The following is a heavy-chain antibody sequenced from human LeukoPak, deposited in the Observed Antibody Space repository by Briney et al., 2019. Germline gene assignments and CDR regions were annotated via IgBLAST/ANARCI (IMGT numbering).Heavy chain of an antibody. CDR2: INHSGST. Sequence: KPSETLSLTCAVYGGSFSGYYWSWIRQPPGKGLEWIGEINHSGSTNYNPSLKSRVTISVDTSKNQFSLKLSSVTAADTAVYYCANKYYDILTGHRDAFDIWGQGTMVTVSS. D-gene: IGHD3-9*01. V-gene: IGHV4-34*01. CDR1: GGSFSGYY. CDR3: ANKYYDILTGHRDAFDI. J-gene: IGHJ3*02.